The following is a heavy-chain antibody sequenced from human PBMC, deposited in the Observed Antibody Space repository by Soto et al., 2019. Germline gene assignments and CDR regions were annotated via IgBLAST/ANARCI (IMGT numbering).Heavy chain of an antibody. J-gene: IGHJ4*02. CDR1: GYTFTSYA. V-gene: IGHV1-3*01. CDR3: ARSLDIVLMVYAIPFDY. CDR2: INAGNGNT. D-gene: IGHD2-8*01. Sequence: ASVKVSCKASGYTFTSYAMHWVRQAPGQRLEWMGWINAGNGNTKYSQKFQGRVTITRDTSASTAYMELSSLRSDDTAVYYCARSLDIVLMVYAIPFDYWGQGTLVTVSS.